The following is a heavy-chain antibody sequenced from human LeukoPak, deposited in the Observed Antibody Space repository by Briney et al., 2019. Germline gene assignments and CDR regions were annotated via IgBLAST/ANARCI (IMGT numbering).Heavy chain of an antibody. D-gene: IGHD4-23*01. V-gene: IGHV4-34*01. CDR2: INHSGST. Sequence: SETLSLTCAVYGGSFSDYYWSWIRQPPGKGLEWIGEINHSGSTNYNPSLKSRVTILVDTSKNQFSLKLSSVTAADTAVYYCARAQDYGGNFDYWGQGTLVTVSS. CDR1: GGSFSDYY. CDR3: ARAQDYGGNFDY. J-gene: IGHJ4*02.